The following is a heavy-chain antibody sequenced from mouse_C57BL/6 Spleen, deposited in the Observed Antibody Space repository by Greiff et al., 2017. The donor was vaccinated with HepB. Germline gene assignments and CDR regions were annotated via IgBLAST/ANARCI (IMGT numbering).Heavy chain of an antibody. CDR2: IDPSDSET. CDR1: GYTFTSYW. Sequence: VQLQQPGAELVRPGSSVKLSCKASGYTFTSYWMHWVKQRPIQGLEWIGNIDPSDSETHYNQKFKDKATLTVDKSSSTAYMQLSSLTSEDSAVYYCARTAVVASPFDYWGQGTTLTVSS. J-gene: IGHJ2*01. V-gene: IGHV1-52*01. CDR3: ARTAVVASPFDY. D-gene: IGHD1-1*01.